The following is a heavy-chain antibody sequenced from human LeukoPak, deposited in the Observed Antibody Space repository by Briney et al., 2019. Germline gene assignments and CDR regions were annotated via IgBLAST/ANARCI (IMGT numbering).Heavy chain of an antibody. V-gene: IGHV3-43*02. CDR3: ARDTGGGYEGPGDY. J-gene: IGHJ4*02. Sequence: GGSLRLSCSASGFTFDDYGMSWVRQAPGKGLEWVSLISWHGLSSYYSDSVKGRFTISRDNSKNSLYLQMNSLRIEDTALYYCARDTGGGYEGPGDYWGQGTLVTVSS. CDR2: ISWHGLSS. CDR1: GFTFDDYG. D-gene: IGHD1-26*01.